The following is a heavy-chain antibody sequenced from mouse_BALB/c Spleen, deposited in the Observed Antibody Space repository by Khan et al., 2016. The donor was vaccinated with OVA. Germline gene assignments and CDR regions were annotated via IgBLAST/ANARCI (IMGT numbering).Heavy chain of an antibody. V-gene: IGHV1S81*02. D-gene: IGHD2-10*02. CDR2: INTKDDYT. Sequence: QVQLQQPGTELVKPGASVKLSCKASGYTFTSYYMYWVMQRPGQGLEGIGGINTKDDYTVFNEKLKSKVTLTVDKSSSTAYMQLSSLTSEDSAVYYCTRTGYGNPFAYWGQGTLFTVSA. J-gene: IGHJ3*01. CDR3: TRTGYGNPFAY. CDR1: GYTFTSYY.